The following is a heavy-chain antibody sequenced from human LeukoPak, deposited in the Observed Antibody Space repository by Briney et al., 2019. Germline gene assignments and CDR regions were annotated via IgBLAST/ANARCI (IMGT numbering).Heavy chain of an antibody. Sequence: GSLRLSCAAPGFTFSSYGLHWVRQAPGKGLEWVAVISYDGSNKYYADSVKGRFTISRDNSKNTLYLQMNSLRAEDTAVYYCAKSAMIVVVITRLFDYWGQGTLVTVSS. V-gene: IGHV3-30*18. J-gene: IGHJ4*02. D-gene: IGHD3-22*01. CDR1: GFTFSSYG. CDR2: ISYDGSNK. CDR3: AKSAMIVVVITRLFDY.